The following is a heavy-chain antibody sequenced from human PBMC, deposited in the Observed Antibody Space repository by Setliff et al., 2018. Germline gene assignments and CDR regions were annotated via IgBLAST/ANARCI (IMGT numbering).Heavy chain of an antibody. Sequence: LRLSCAASGFTFSSYGMHWVRQAPGKGLEWVAFIRYDGSNKYYADSVKGRFTISRDNSKNTLYLQMNSLRTEDTAVYYCAREGVDTRSSTDYRYYMDVWGKGTTVTVSS. J-gene: IGHJ6*03. V-gene: IGHV3-30*02. D-gene: IGHD5-18*01. CDR1: GFTFSSYG. CDR2: IRYDGSNK. CDR3: AREGVDTRSSTDYRYYMDV.